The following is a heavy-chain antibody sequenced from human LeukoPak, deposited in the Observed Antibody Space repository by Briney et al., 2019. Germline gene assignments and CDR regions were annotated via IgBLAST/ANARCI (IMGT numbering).Heavy chain of an antibody. J-gene: IGHJ4*02. CDR2: INHSGST. V-gene: IGHV4-34*01. CDR3: ARGRGSSVY. Sequence: PSQTLSLTRAVYGGSFSGYYWSWIRQPPAKGLEWIGEINHSGSTNYNPSLKSRVTISVDTTKNQFSLKLSSVTAADTAVYYCARGRGSSVYWGQGTLVTVSS. CDR1: GGSFSGYY. D-gene: IGHD6-6*01.